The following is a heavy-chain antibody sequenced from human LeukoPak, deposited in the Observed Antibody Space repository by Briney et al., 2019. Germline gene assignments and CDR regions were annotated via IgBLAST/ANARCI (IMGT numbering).Heavy chain of an antibody. CDR2: ISYDGSNK. Sequence: PGGSLRLSCAASGFTFSSYAMHWVRQAPGKGLEWVAVISYDGSNKYYADSVKGRFTISRDNSKNRLYLQMNSLRAEDTAVYYCARDSMHPAYCGGDCYGSYYYGMDVWGQGTTVTVSS. D-gene: IGHD2-21*02. CDR1: GFTFSSYA. V-gene: IGHV3-30-3*01. CDR3: ARDSMHPAYCGGDCYGSYYYGMDV. J-gene: IGHJ6*02.